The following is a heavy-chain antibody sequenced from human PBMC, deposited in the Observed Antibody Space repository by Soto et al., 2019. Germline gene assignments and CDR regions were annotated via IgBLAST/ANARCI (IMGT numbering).Heavy chain of an antibody. Sequence: PGGSLRLSCAASGFTFSSYGMHWVRQAPGKGLEWVAVISYDGSNKYYADSVKGRFTISRDNSKNTLYLQMNSLRAEDTAVYYCANNDIPRPAYNYYYYGMDVWGQGTTVTVSS. CDR2: ISYDGSNK. CDR1: GFTFSSYG. J-gene: IGHJ6*02. V-gene: IGHV3-30*18. CDR3: ANNDIPRPAYNYYYYGMDV. D-gene: IGHD3-9*01.